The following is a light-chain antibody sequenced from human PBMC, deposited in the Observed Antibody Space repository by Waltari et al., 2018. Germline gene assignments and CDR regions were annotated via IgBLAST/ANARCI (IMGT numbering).Light chain of an antibody. Sequence: SYELTQPPSVPVSPGQTARITCSGNALPQQYSYWYQQKPGQAPVLVIYKDSERHSGIPERFSGSSSGTTVTLTISGVQAEDEADYYCQSADNSNTYVIFGGGTKLTVL. V-gene: IGLV3-25*03. CDR1: ALPQQY. CDR3: QSADNSNTYVI. J-gene: IGLJ2*01. CDR2: KDS.